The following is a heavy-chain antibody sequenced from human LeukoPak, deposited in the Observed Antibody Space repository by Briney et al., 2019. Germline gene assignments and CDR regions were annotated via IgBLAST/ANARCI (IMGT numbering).Heavy chain of an antibody. CDR2: INHSGST. V-gene: IGHV4-34*01. CDR1: GGSFSGYY. D-gene: IGHD4-17*01. CDR3: ARGQSVYGDYVDY. Sequence: SETLSLTCAVNGGSFSGYYWSWIRQPPGKGLEWIGEINHSGSTNYNPSLKSRVTISVDTSKNQFSLKLSSVTAADTAVYYCARGQSVYGDYVDYWGQGTLVTVSS. J-gene: IGHJ4*02.